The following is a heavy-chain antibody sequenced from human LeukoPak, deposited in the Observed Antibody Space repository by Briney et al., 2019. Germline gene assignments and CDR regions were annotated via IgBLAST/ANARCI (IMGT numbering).Heavy chain of an antibody. V-gene: IGHV1-69*13. CDR2: IIPIFGTA. CDR3: ARLDIVVVPAEGSDAFDI. J-gene: IGHJ3*02. CDR1: GGTFSSYA. D-gene: IGHD2-2*03. Sequence: ASVKVSCKASGGTFSSYAISWVRQAPGQGLEWMGGIIPIFGTANYAQKFQGRVTITADESTSTAYMELSSLRSEDTAVYYCARLDIVVVPAEGSDAFDIWGQGSMVTVSS.